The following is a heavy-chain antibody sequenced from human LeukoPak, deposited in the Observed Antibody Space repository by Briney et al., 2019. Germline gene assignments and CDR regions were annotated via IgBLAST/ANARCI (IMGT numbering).Heavy chain of an antibody. CDR1: GASIISGNYF. CDR3: ARQYEF. D-gene: IGHD3-10*01. CDR2: WHHSGIT. Sequence: SETLSLTCTVSGASIISGNYFWGWVRQPPGKRLEWIGSWHHSGITDYNPSLKSRVTIVADTSRNQFSLKLASVAAADSAVYFCARQYEFWGQGTLVTVSS. V-gene: IGHV4-39*01. J-gene: IGHJ4*02.